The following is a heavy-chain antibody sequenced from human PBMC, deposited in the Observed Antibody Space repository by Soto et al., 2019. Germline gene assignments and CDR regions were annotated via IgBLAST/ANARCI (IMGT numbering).Heavy chain of an antibody. D-gene: IGHD6-19*01. Sequence: EVQLLEAGGGLVQPGGSLRLSCAASGFTFSSYAMSWVRQAPGKGLEWVSAISGSGGTTYYADSVKGRFTFSRDNSKNPMYLQMNSLRAEDAAVYYCATTANGWFSAFDIWGQGTMVTVSS. V-gene: IGHV3-23*01. CDR3: ATTANGWFSAFDI. J-gene: IGHJ3*02. CDR2: ISGSGGTT. CDR1: GFTFSSYA.